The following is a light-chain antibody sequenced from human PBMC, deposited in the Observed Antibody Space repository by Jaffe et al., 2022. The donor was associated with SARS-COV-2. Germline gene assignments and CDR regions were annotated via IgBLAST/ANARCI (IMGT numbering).Light chain of an antibody. CDR2: DVS. CDR1: SSDVGAYNY. Sequence: QSALTQPASVSGSPGQSITISCTGTSSDVGAYNYVSWYQQHPGKAPKLMIYDVSNRPSEISNRFSGSKSGNTASLTISGLQAEDEADYYCSSYTSSTTGVFGGGTKLTVL. J-gene: IGLJ3*02. V-gene: IGLV2-14*01. CDR3: SSYTSSTTGV.